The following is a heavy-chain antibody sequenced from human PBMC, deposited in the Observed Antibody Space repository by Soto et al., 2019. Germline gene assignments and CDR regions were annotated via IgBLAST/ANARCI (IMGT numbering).Heavy chain of an antibody. CDR1: AGTFSSYT. Sequence: SVKVYCKTSAGTFSSYTISWVRQAPGQGLEWMGRIIPILGIANYAQKFQGRVTITADKSTSTAYMELSSLRSEDTAVYYCARDLRIAAAGTGAFDIWGQGTMVTVSS. CDR3: ARDLRIAAAGTGAFDI. CDR2: IIPILGIA. D-gene: IGHD6-13*01. J-gene: IGHJ3*02. V-gene: IGHV1-69*04.